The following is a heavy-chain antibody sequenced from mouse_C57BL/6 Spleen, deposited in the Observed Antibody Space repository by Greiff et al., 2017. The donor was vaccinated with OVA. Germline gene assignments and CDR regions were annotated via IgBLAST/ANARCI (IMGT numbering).Heavy chain of an antibody. Sequence: VKLMESGAELVRPGASVTLSCKASGYTFTDYEMHWVKQTPVHGLEWIGAIDPETGGTAYNQKFKGKAILTADKSSSTAYMELRSLTSEDSAVYYCTRSEGIDYYGLFDYWGQGTTLTVSS. CDR1: GYTFTDYE. CDR2: IDPETGGT. J-gene: IGHJ2*01. CDR3: TRSEGIDYYGLFDY. D-gene: IGHD1-2*01. V-gene: IGHV1-15*01.